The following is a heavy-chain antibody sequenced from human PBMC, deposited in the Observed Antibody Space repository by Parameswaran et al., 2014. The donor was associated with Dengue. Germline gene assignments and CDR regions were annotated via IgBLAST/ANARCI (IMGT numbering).Heavy chain of an antibody. D-gene: IGHD6-6*01. J-gene: IGHJ4*02. V-gene: IGHV3-33*01. CDR3: ARGNSRQLDY. CDR2: IWYDGSNK. Sequence: MPGVRQAPGKGLEWVAVIWYDGSNKYYADSVKGRFTISRDNSKNTLYLQMNSLRAEDTAVYYCARGNSRQLDYWGQGTLVTVSS.